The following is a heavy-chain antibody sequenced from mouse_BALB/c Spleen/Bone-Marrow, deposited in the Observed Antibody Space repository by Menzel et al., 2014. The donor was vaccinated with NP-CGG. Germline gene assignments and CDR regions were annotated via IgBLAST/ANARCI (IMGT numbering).Heavy chain of an antibody. V-gene: IGHV5-12-1*01. CDR3: ARHGTTATFFAY. J-gene: IGHJ3*01. CDR2: ISSGGGST. CDR1: GFAFSSYD. D-gene: IGHD1-2*01. Sequence: QLQESGGGLVKPGGSLKLSCAASGFAFSSYDMSWVRQTPEKRLEWVAYISSGGGSTYYPDTVKGRFTISRDNAKNTLYLQMSSLKSEDTAMYYCARHGTTATFFAYWGQGTLVTVSA.